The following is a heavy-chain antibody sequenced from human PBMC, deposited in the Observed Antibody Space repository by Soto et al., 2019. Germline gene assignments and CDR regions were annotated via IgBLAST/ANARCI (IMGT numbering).Heavy chain of an antibody. J-gene: IGHJ4*02. CDR1: GGTFSSYT. V-gene: IGHV1-69*02. CDR3: ANILATTELDY. CDR2: IIPILGIA. Sequence: QVQLVQSGAEVKKPGSSVQVSCKASGGTFSSYTISWVRQAPGQGLEWMGRIIPILGIANYAQKFQGRVTITADKSTSTAYMELSSLRSEDTAVYYCANILATTELDYWGQGTLVTVSS. D-gene: IGHD5-12*01.